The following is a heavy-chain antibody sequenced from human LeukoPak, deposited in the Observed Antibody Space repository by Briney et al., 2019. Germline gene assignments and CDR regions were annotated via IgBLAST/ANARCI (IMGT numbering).Heavy chain of an antibody. CDR1: GFTFSSYG. D-gene: IGHD3-3*01. CDR3: AKVLLFLEWLSDAFDI. CDR2: IWYDGSNK. V-gene: IGHV3-33*06. Sequence: GRSLRLSCAASGFTFSSYGMHWVRQAPGKGLEWVAVIWYDGSNKYYADSVKGRFTISRDNSKNTLYLQMNSLRAEDTAVYYCAKVLLFLEWLSDAFDIWGQGTMVTVSS. J-gene: IGHJ3*02.